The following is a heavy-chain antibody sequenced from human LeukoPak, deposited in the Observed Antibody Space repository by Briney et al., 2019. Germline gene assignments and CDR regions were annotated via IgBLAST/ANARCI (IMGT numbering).Heavy chain of an antibody. J-gene: IGHJ2*01. V-gene: IGHV3-23*01. CDR3: ARGSGYDFWSGYYAANWYFDL. D-gene: IGHD3-3*01. CDR1: GFTFSSYA. Sequence: PGGSLRLSCAASGFTFSSYAMSWVRQAPGKGLEWVSAISGSGGSTYYADSVKGRFTISRDNAKNSLYLQMNSLRAEDTAVYYCARGSGYDFWSGYYAANWYFDLWGRGTLVTVSS. CDR2: ISGSGGST.